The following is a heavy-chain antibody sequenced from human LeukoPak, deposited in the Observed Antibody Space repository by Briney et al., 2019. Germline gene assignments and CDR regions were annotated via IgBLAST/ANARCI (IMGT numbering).Heavy chain of an antibody. Sequence: GGSLRPSCAASGFTFSSYWMSWVRQAPGKGLEWVANIKQDGSEKYYVDSVKGRFTISRDNAKNSLYLQMNSLRAEDTAVYYCARDPYTVTSYYYYMDVWGKGTTVTVSS. CDR2: IKQDGSEK. CDR3: ARDPYTVTSYYYYMDV. V-gene: IGHV3-7*01. CDR1: GFTFSSYW. J-gene: IGHJ6*03. D-gene: IGHD4-17*01.